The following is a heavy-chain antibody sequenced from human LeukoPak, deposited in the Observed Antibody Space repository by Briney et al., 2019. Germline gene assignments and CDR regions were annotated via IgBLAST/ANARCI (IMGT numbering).Heavy chain of an antibody. D-gene: IGHD1-1*01. J-gene: IGHJ3*02. V-gene: IGHV3-21*05. CDR3: AGDGTGVLPGDAFDI. Sequence: GGSLRLSCAASGFTFSTHSMNWVRQAPGEGLEWVSYISHTGNDIYYGESVKGRFTISRDNAKNSLYLQMHALRAEDTAVYYCAGDGTGVLPGDAFDIWSQGTMVTVSS. CDR2: ISHTGNDI. CDR1: GFTFSTHS.